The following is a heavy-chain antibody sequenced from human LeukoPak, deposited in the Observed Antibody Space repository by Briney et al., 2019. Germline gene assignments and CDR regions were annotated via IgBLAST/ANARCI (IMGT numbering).Heavy chain of an antibody. CDR2: IIPMFGVT. V-gene: IGHV1-69*04. CDR1: GGTFSSHA. J-gene: IGHJ6*02. Sequence: SVKVSCKASGGTFSSHALSWVRQAPGQGLEWMGRIIPMFGVTNYAQNFQGRFTITADKSTTTVHMELTSLRSEDTAVYYCAGNPLGTEMLMGYYYYGMDVWGQGTTVTVSS. D-gene: IGHD3-16*01. CDR3: AGNPLGTEMLMGYYYYGMDV.